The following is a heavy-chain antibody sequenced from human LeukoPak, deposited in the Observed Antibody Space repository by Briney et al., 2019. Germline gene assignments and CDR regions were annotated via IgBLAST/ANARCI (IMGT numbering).Heavy chain of an antibody. CDR3: AKGVRLVGAVYFDY. J-gene: IGHJ4*02. CDR2: ISGSGCST. V-gene: IGHV3-23*01. D-gene: IGHD1-26*01. Sequence: GGSLRLSCAACGFTLRSYAMSWVRQASGKGLEWVSGISGSGCSTYYADSVKRRLTISRDNSKNTLYLQMNSLRAEDTAVYYCAKGVRLVGAVYFDYWGQGTLVTVSS. CDR1: GFTLRSYA.